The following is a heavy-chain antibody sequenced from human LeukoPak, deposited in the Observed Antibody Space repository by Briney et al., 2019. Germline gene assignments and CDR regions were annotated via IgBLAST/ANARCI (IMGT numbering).Heavy chain of an antibody. CDR2: IYYSGST. J-gene: IGHJ4*02. Sequence: SETLSLTCTVSGGSISSSSYFWGWIRQPPGKGLDWIGSIYYSGSTYYNPSLKNRVTISVDASKNQFSLKLSSVTAADTAVYYCARLVRFTMVRGAHFDYWGQGTLVTASS. D-gene: IGHD3-10*01. CDR1: GGSISSSSYF. CDR3: ARLVRFTMVRGAHFDY. V-gene: IGHV4-39*01.